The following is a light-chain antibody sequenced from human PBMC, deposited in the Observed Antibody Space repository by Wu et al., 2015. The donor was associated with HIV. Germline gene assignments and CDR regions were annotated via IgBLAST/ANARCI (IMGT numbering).Light chain of an antibody. CDR1: EVSSY. V-gene: IGKV3-11*01. Sequence: PRERRRPLLQGHSEVSSYLAWYQQETWPRLPGSSSMMHQQATGIPARFSGSGYGTDFTLTISSLEPEDFAVYYCQQRSDLWTFGQGTRVEIK. CDR2: MH. J-gene: IGKJ1*01. CDR3: QQRSDLWT.